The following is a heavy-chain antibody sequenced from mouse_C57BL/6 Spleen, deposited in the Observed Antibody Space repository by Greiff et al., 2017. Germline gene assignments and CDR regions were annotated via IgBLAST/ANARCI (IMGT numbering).Heavy chain of an antibody. Sequence: QVQLQQPGAELVRPGSSVKLSCKASGYTFTSYWMHWVKQRPIQGLEWIGNIDPSDSETHYNQKFKDKATLTGDKSSSTAYMQLSSLTSEDSAVYYCASGGYDYVHWYFDVWGTGTTVTVSS. CDR3: ASGGYDYVHWYFDV. CDR1: GYTFTSYW. CDR2: IDPSDSET. V-gene: IGHV1-52*01. D-gene: IGHD2-2*01. J-gene: IGHJ1*03.